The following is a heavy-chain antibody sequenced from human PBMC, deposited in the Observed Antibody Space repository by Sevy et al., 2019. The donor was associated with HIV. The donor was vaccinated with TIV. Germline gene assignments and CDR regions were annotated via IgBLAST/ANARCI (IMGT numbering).Heavy chain of an antibody. V-gene: IGHV3-49*03. D-gene: IGHD3-3*01. CDR3: TRAYDNRYYDFWSGYKALDY. Sequence: GGSLRLSCTASGFTFGDYAMSWFRQAPGKGLEWVGFIRSKAYGGTTEYAASVKGRFTISRDDSKSIAYLQMNSLKTEDTAVYYCTRAYDNRYYDFWSGYKALDYWGQGTLVTVSS. CDR2: IRSKAYGGTT. J-gene: IGHJ4*02. CDR1: GFTFGDYA.